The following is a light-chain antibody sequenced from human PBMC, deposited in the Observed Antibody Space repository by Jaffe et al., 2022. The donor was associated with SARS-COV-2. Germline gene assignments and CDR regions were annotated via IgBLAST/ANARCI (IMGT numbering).Light chain of an antibody. Sequence: QSALTQPPSVSGSPGQSVTISCTGTSSDVGNYNRVSWYQQPPGTAPKLMIYEVNSRPSGVPDRFSGSKSGNTASLTISGLQAEDESDYYCVSYTSRSTYVFGTGTKVTVL. CDR2: EVN. CDR3: VSYTSRSTYV. V-gene: IGLV2-18*02. CDR1: SSDVGNYNR. J-gene: IGLJ1*01.